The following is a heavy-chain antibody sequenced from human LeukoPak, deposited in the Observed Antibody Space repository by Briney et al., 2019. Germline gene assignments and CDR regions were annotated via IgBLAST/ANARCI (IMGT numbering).Heavy chain of an antibody. CDR2: ISYSGST. D-gene: IGHD2-15*01. CDR3: ARLWSPMVEIGY. Sequence: SETLSLTCSVSGGSISSYYRSWIRQPPGKGLEWIGYISYSGSTKYNPSLKSRVTISVDTSKNQFSLKVSSVTAADTAVYYCARLWSPMVEIGYWGQGTLVTVSS. V-gene: IGHV4-59*08. J-gene: IGHJ4*02. CDR1: GGSISSYY.